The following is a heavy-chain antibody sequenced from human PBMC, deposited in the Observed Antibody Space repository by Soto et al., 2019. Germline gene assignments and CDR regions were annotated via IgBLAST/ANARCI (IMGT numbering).Heavy chain of an antibody. CDR3: AKDPGPSHYYDSSGYPDPIDY. V-gene: IGHV3-23*01. J-gene: IGHJ4*02. CDR1: GFTFSSYA. Sequence: AGGSMGLSCAASGFTFSSYAMSWVRQAPGKRQEWVSAISGSGGSTYYADSVKGRFTISRDNSKNTLYLQMNSLRAEDTAVYYCAKDPGPSHYYDSSGYPDPIDYWGQGTLVTVSS. D-gene: IGHD3-22*01. CDR2: ISGSGGST.